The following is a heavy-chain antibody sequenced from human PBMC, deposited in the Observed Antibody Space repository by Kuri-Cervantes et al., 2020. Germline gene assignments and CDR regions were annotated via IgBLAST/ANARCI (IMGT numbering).Heavy chain of an antibody. CDR2: ISSSSSTI. CDR3: VREAQPPSMVRGVNDY. D-gene: IGHD3-10*01. CDR1: GFTFSSYS. J-gene: IGHJ4*02. V-gene: IGHV3-48*02. Sequence: GGSLRLSCAAAGFTFSSYSMNWVRQAPGKGLEWVSYISSSSSTIYYADSVKGRFTISRDNAKNSLYLQMNSLRDEDTAVYYCVREAQPPSMVRGVNDYWGQGTLVTVSS.